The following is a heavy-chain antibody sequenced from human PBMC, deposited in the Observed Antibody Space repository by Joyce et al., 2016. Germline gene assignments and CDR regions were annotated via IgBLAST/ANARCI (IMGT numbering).Heavy chain of an antibody. V-gene: IGHV3-11*01. J-gene: IGHJ4*02. CDR1: RFTFSDSN. CDR2: ISSSGSTR. Sequence: QVQLVESGGGLVKPGGSLRLSCAASRFTFSDSNMSWIRQAPGKGLEWVSYISSSGSTRFYADSVKGRFTISRDNAKNSLYLQMNSLRAEDTAVYYCARFSFGANWSSRTFDYWGQGTLVTVSS. CDR3: ARFSFGANWSSRTFDY. D-gene: IGHD4/OR15-4a*01.